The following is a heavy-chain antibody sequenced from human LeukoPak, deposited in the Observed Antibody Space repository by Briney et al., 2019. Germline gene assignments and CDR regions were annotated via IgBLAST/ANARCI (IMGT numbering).Heavy chain of an antibody. Sequence: GGSLRLSCAASGFTFDDYAMRWVRQAPGKGLEWVSLISGDGGSTYYADSVKSRFTISRDNSKNSLYLQMNSLRTEDTALYYCAKDGSSSWYRYFDLWGRGTLVTVSS. J-gene: IGHJ2*01. CDR1: GFTFDDYA. V-gene: IGHV3-43*02. D-gene: IGHD6-13*01. CDR2: ISGDGGST. CDR3: AKDGSSSWYRYFDL.